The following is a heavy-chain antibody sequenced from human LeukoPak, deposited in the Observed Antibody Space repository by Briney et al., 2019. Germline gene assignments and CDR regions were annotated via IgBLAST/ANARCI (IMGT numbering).Heavy chain of an antibody. Sequence: ASVKVSCKASGYTFTGHYMHWVRQAPGQGLAWMGWINPYSGGTNYAQKLQGRVTMTTDTSTSTAYMELRSLRSDDTAVYYCARTPLKSIAGKSYYFDYWGQGTLVTVSS. CDR3: ARTPLKSIAGKSYYFDY. CDR1: GYTFTGHY. J-gene: IGHJ4*02. D-gene: IGHD6-6*01. CDR2: INPYSGGT. V-gene: IGHV1-2*02.